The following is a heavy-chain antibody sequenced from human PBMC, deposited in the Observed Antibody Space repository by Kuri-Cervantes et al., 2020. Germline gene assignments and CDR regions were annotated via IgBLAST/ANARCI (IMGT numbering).Heavy chain of an antibody. V-gene: IGHV4-59*01. CDR2: IPNTGST. CDR3: ARRRSSGWFGFDS. CDR1: GGSITTYY. D-gene: IGHD6-19*01. J-gene: IGHJ4*02. Sequence: GSLRLSCSVSGGSITTYYWSWIRQPPGKGLEWIGYIPNTGSTDYNPSLNSRVTISIDTSKDQFSLKVRSMTAADTAVYYCARRRSSGWFGFDSWGQGALVTVSS.